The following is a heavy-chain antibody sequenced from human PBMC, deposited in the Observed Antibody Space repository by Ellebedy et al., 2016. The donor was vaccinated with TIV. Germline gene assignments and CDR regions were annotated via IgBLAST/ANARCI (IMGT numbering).Heavy chain of an antibody. Sequence: GESLKISCAASGFTFSSYAMRWVRQAPGKGLEWVSTITDSGGRTFYADSVKGRFTISRDNSKNTLYLQMNSLRAEDTAVYYCARGYYDTDYWGQGTLVTVSS. J-gene: IGHJ4*02. V-gene: IGHV3-23*01. D-gene: IGHD3-22*01. CDR3: ARGYYDTDY. CDR1: GFTFSSYA. CDR2: ITDSGGRT.